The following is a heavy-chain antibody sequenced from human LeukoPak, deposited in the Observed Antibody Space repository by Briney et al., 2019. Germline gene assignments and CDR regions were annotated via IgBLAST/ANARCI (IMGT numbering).Heavy chain of an antibody. V-gene: IGHV1-18*01. D-gene: IGHD2-21*02. Sequence: ASVKVSCKASGYTFTSYGISWVRQAPGQGLEWMGWISAYNGNTNYAQKLQGRVTMTTDISTSTAYMELRSLRSDDTAVYYCARDYRAYCGGDCYPPRSYWGQGTLVTVSS. J-gene: IGHJ4*02. CDR1: GYTFTSYG. CDR2: ISAYNGNT. CDR3: ARDYRAYCGGDCYPPRSY.